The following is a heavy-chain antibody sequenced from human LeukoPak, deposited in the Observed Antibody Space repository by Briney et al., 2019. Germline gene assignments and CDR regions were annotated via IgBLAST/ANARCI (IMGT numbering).Heavy chain of an antibody. CDR2: IWFDGSKK. V-gene: IGHV3-33*01. J-gene: IGHJ6*02. CDR1: GFTFSSFG. CDR3: VRDHTAMARDYHPGLDV. Sequence: PGRSLRLSCAASGFTFSSFGMHWVRQAPGKGLEWVALIWFDGSKKFYADPVKGRFTISRDISRSTLYLQMNNLRAEDTAVYYCVRDHTAMARDYHPGLDVWGRGTTVIVSS. D-gene: IGHD5-18*01.